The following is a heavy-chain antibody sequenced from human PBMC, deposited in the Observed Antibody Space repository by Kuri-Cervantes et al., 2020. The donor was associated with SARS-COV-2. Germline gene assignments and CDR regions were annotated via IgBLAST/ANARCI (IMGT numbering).Heavy chain of an antibody. D-gene: IGHD3-16*01. J-gene: IGHJ4*02. Sequence: SETLSLTCAVSGYSISSGYYWGWIRRPPGKGLEWSGSIYHSGSTYYNPSLKSRVTISVDTSKNQFSLKLIPVTAADTAVYYCAGFLKVIVGGKKYYFDYWGQGTLVTVSS. CDR1: GYSISSGYY. CDR2: IYHSGST. V-gene: IGHV4-38-2*01. CDR3: AGFLKVIVGGKKYYFDY.